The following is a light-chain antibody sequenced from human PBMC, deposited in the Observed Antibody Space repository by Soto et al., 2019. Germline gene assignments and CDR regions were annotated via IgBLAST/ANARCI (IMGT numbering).Light chain of an antibody. CDR2: DAS. V-gene: IGKV3-11*01. CDR3: QQRSNWPPYT. Sequence: EIVLTQSPATLSLSPGERATLSCRARQRVSSYLAWYQQNPGHAPRLLIYDASNRATGIPARFSGSGSGTDFTLTISSLEPEDFAVYYCQQRSNWPPYTFGQGTKLEIK. CDR1: QRVSSY. J-gene: IGKJ2*01.